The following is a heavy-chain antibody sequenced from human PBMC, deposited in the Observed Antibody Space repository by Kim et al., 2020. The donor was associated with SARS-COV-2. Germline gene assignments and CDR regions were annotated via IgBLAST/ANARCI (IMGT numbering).Heavy chain of an antibody. J-gene: IGHJ4*02. D-gene: IGHD6-13*01. Sequence: YADSVKGRFTISRDNAKTSLYLQMNSLRAEDTAVYYCARDTGGQQLGTDYWGQGTLVTVSS. V-gene: IGHV3-11*05. CDR3: ARDTGGQQLGTDY.